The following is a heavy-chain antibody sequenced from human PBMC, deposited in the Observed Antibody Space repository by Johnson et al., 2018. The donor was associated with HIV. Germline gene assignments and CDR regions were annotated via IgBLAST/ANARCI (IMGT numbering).Heavy chain of an antibody. D-gene: IGHD3-3*01. V-gene: IGHV3-30*18. Sequence: QVLLVESGGGVVQPGRSLRLSCAASGFIFSNYGMHWVRQAPGKGLEWVAVVSDDGSNTYYSDSLKGRFTISRDNSKNTLDLQMNSLRGEDTAVYYCAKGLTFFGVAMLNAPLDIWGQGTMVTVSS. CDR1: GFIFSNYG. J-gene: IGHJ3*02. CDR2: VSDDGSNT. CDR3: AKGLTFFGVAMLNAPLDI.